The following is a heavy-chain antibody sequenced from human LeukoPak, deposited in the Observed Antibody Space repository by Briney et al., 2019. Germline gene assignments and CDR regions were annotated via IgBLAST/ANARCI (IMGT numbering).Heavy chain of an antibody. Sequence: KAGGSLRLSCAASGFTFSSYGMHWVRQAPGKGPEWVAFIRYDGSNKYYADSVKGRFTISRDNSKNTLYLQMNGLRAEDTAVYYCAKDSPAALYYYYMDVWGKGTTVTVSS. CDR3: AKDSPAALYYYYMDV. CDR1: GFTFSSYG. J-gene: IGHJ6*03. V-gene: IGHV3-30*02. D-gene: IGHD2-2*01. CDR2: IRYDGSNK.